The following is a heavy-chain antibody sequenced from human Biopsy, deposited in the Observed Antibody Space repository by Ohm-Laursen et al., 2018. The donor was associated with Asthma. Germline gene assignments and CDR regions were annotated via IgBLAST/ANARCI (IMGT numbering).Heavy chain of an antibody. D-gene: IGHD2-15*01. Sequence: SLRLSCAASGFSVSSNYMSWVRPAPGKGLEWVSVIYSGGSTYYADSVKGRFTISRDNSKNTLDLQMNSLRAEDTAVYYCGRDYPLVDWGQGTLVTVSS. V-gene: IGHV3-53*01. J-gene: IGHJ4*02. CDR1: GFSVSSNY. CDR3: GRDYPLVD. CDR2: IYSGGST.